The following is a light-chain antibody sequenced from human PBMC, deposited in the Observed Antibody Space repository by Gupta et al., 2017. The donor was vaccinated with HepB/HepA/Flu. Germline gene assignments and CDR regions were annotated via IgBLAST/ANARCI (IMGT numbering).Light chain of an antibody. CDR2: DVS. CDR3: CSSSSSSTLYL. J-gene: IGLJ1*01. CDR1: SSDIGTHNY. V-gene: IGLV2-14*01. Sequence: QSALTQPSSVLRSPGQSITISCTGTSSDIGTHNYVAWYQQNPGKAPKLIIHDVSDRPSGVSNRCSGYKSGNTASLTIAGLQAEDEDDYYCCSSSSSSTLYLFGTGTEVTVL.